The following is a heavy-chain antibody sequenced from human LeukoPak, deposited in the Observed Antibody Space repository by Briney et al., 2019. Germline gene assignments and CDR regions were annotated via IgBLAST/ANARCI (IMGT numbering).Heavy chain of an antibody. Sequence: PSETLSLTCTVSGYSISSGYYWGWIRQPPGKGLEWIGSIYHSGSTYYNPSLKSRVTISVDTSKKQFSLNLRSVTAADTAVYYCASSYGLGSYSLYVSWGQGTLVTVSS. J-gene: IGHJ5*02. CDR3: ASSYGLGSYSLYVS. CDR2: IYHSGST. D-gene: IGHD3-10*01. V-gene: IGHV4-38-2*02. CDR1: GYSISSGYY.